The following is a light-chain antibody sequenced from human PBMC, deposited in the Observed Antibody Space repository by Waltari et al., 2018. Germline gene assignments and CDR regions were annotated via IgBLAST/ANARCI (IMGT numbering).Light chain of an antibody. CDR1: QSLVPVDGNTY. J-gene: IGKJ2*01. CDR2: WVF. CDR3: MQGTRWSYT. V-gene: IGKV2-30*02. Sequence: VMTQSPVPLSVTLGQAASISCKSSQSLVPVDGNTYLNWFHQRPGQSPRRLIYWVFNRDSGVPDRFSGSGSGTDFTLRISRVEAEDFGVYYCMQGTRWSYTFGQGTQLDIK.